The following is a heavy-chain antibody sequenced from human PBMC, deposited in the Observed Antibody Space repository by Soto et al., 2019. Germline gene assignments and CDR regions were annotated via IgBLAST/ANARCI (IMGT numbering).Heavy chain of an antibody. CDR3: GATVRRGYGMDV. CDR2: ISGSDGRT. CDR1: GFTFSSYA. V-gene: IGHV3-23*01. J-gene: IGHJ6*02. Sequence: GGSLRLSCAASGFTFSSYAMSWVRQAPGKGLEWVSAISGSDGRTFYADSVKGRFTISRDNSKNTLYLQMNSLRAEDTAVYYCGATVRRGYGMDVWGQGTTVTVSS. D-gene: IGHD5-18*01.